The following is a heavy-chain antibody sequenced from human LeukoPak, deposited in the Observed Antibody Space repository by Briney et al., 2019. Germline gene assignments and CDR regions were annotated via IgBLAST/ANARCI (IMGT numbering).Heavy chain of an antibody. CDR1: GFTFSSYS. CDR3: ARYNYGGNSVSGGGFDI. J-gene: IGHJ3*02. Sequence: GGSLRLSCAASGFTFSSYSMNWVRQAPGKGLEWVSSISSSSSYIYYADSVKGRFTISRDNAKNSLYLQMNSLRAEDTAVYYCARYNYGGNSVSGGGFDIWGQGTMVTVSS. V-gene: IGHV3-21*01. CDR2: ISSSSSYI. D-gene: IGHD4-23*01.